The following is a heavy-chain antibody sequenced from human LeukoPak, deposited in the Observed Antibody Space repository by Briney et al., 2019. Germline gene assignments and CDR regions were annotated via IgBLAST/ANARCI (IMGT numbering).Heavy chain of an antibody. J-gene: IGHJ4*02. CDR2: ISSSSTI. Sequence: PGGSLRLSCAASGFTFSSYSMNWVRQAPGKGLEWVSYISSSSTIYYADSVKGRFTISRDNAKNSLYLQMNSLRAEDTAVYYCARWDSSGYYYHYFDYWGQGTLVTVSS. V-gene: IGHV3-48*04. CDR1: GFTFSSYS. CDR3: ARWDSSGYYYHYFDY. D-gene: IGHD3-22*01.